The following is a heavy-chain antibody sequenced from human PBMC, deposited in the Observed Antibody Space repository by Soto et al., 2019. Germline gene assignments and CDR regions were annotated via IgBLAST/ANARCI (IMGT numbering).Heavy chain of an antibody. Sequence: GGSLRLSCAASGFTFSSYGMHWVRQAPGKGLEWVAVISYDGSNKYYADSVKGRFTISRDNSKNTLYLQMNSLRAEDTAVYYCAKDKGLRMGSWYGVFDYWGQGTLVTVSS. V-gene: IGHV3-30*18. CDR3: AKDKGLRMGSWYGVFDY. CDR1: GFTFSSYG. CDR2: ISYDGSNK. J-gene: IGHJ4*02. D-gene: IGHD6-13*01.